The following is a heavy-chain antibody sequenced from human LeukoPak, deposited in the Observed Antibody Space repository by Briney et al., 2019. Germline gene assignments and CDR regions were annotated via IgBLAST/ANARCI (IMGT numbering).Heavy chain of an antibody. D-gene: IGHD4-11*01. J-gene: IGHJ4*02. CDR3: ARMWRGFEYSAQGYYFAY. V-gene: IGHV3-7*01. CDR1: RFTFDTYW. CDR2: INPDGTDQ. Sequence: GSLRLSYAASRFTFDTYWMTWVRQAPGKGLEWVSNINPDGTDQNYVDSLKGRFTISRDNAKNSLSLQMNSLRPDDTAVYFCARMWRGFEYSAQGYYFAYWGQGTLVTVSS.